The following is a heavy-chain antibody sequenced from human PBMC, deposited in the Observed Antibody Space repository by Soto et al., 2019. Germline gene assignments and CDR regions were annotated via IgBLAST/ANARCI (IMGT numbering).Heavy chain of an antibody. CDR3: ARAPETTVVVAINCAFEI. V-gene: IGHV4-39*01. J-gene: IGHJ3*02. Sequence: SETLSLTCSVSGGPIRSSTDYWGWIRHSPGKGLEWIGNIYNTVNTYYNPSLKSRVTISVDTSQNQFSLRMTSVTAADTAVYYCARAPETTVVVAINCAFEIWGKGKMVTVSS. CDR1: GGPIRSSTDY. CDR2: IYNTVNT. D-gene: IGHD2-15*01.